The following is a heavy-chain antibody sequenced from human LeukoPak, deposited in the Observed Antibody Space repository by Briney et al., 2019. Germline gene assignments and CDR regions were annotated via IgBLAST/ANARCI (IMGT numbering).Heavy chain of an antibody. J-gene: IGHJ3*02. V-gene: IGHV4-61*02. D-gene: IGHD5-18*01. CDR1: GGSISSGSYY. CDR3: ARGLLWFLDAFDI. CDR2: IYTSGST. Sequence: PPQTLSLTCTVSGGSISSGSYYWRWIRQPAGKGLEWIGRIYTSGSTNHNPSLKSRVTISVDTSKNQFSLKLSSVTAADTAVYYCARGLLWFLDAFDIWGQGTMVTVSS.